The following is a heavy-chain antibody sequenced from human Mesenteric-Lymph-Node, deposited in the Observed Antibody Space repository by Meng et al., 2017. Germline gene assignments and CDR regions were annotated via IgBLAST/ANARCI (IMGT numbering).Heavy chain of an antibody. CDR2: IYHSGRT. Sequence: QWQLQDSGPGLVKPSGTLSLTCDVSGGSIRNDQWWRWVRQAPGKGLEWIGEIYHSGRTNYNPSVKSRVSMSVDKSQNHFSLRLSSVTAADTAVYYCTTLYGDSISWGQGTLVTVSS. CDR1: GGSIRNDQW. V-gene: IGHV4-4*02. D-gene: IGHD4-17*01. CDR3: TTLYGDSIS. J-gene: IGHJ4*02.